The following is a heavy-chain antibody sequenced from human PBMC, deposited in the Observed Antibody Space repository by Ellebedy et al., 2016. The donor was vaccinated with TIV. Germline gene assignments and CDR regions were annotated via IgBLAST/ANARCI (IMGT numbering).Heavy chain of an antibody. Sequence: GGSLRLSCAASGFTVTSHHISWVRQAPGKGLEWVSSIYRGGRTYYADSVWGRFTISRDTSNNTLYLQIDGLRAEDTAVYFCARETFIDVDLKVWGVFDIWGQGTMVAVSS. D-gene: IGHD2-8*01. CDR2: IYRGGRT. V-gene: IGHV3-66*01. CDR1: GFTVTSHH. J-gene: IGHJ3*02. CDR3: ARETFIDVDLKVWGVFDI.